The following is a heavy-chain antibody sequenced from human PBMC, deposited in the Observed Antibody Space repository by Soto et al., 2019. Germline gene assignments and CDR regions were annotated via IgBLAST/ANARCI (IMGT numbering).Heavy chain of an antibody. CDR1: GFTFSSYA. J-gene: IGHJ5*02. Sequence: LRLSCAASGFTFSSYAMHWVRQAPGKGLEWVAVISYDGSNKYYADSVKGRFTISRDNSKNTLYLQMNSLRAEDTAVYYCARDRVREQLVLCWFDPWGQGTLVTVSS. V-gene: IGHV3-30-3*01. CDR3: ARDRVREQLVLCWFDP. D-gene: IGHD6-6*01. CDR2: ISYDGSNK.